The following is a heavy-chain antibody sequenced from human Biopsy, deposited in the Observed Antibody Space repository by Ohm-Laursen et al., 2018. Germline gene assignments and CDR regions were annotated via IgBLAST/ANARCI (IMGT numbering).Heavy chain of an antibody. J-gene: IGHJ6*02. CDR1: GVSVSSYD. Sequence: GSLRLSCAASGVSVSSYDMNWVRQAPGKGLEWISYISETSSHIYDADSVRGRFTVARDIAKNSLYLQLNSLRVEDTAVYYCARDSSRRAREGGMDVWGQGTTVTVSS. CDR2: ISETSSHI. D-gene: IGHD6-6*01. CDR3: ARDSSRRAREGGMDV. V-gene: IGHV3-21*01.